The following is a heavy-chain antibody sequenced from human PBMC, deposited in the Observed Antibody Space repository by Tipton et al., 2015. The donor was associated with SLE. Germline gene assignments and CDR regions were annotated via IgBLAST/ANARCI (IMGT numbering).Heavy chain of an antibody. CDR3: ATDRSGNSSVYSDY. CDR2: VDYIGST. D-gene: IGHD4-23*01. CDR1: GGSISTYY. V-gene: IGHV4-59*12. Sequence: TLSLTCTVSGGSISTYYWNWIRQSPGKGLEWIGYVDYIGSTNYNPSLKSRLTILVHRYKNHFSLKLSAVTAADTAVYYCATDRSGNSSVYSDYWGQGTLVTVSS. J-gene: IGHJ4*02.